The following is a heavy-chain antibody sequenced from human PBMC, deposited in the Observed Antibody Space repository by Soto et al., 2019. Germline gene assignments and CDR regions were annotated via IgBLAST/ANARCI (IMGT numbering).Heavy chain of an antibody. V-gene: IGHV4-31*03. CDR2: IYYSGST. CDR3: ARAALFYGSGSYYKATFDH. D-gene: IGHD3-10*01. J-gene: IGHJ4*02. CDR1: GGSISSGGYY. Sequence: PSETLSLTCTVSGGSISSGGYYWSWIRQHPGKGLEWIGYIYYSGSTYYNPSLKSRVTISVDTSKNQFSLKLSSVTAADTAVYYCARAALFYGSGSYYKATFDHWGQGTLVTVSS.